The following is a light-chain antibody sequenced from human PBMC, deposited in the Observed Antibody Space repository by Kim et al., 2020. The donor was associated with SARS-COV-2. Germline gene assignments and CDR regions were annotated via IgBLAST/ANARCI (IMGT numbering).Light chain of an antibody. CDR3: QQRSNWYT. CDR2: DAS. J-gene: IGKJ2*01. Sequence: LSLSPGERATPACRSSQSVSSYLAYYQQKPGQAPSLLIHDASNRATGIPARFSGSGSGTDFTLTISSLEPEDFAVYYCQQRSNWYTFGQGTKLEI. CDR1: QSVSSY. V-gene: IGKV3-11*01.